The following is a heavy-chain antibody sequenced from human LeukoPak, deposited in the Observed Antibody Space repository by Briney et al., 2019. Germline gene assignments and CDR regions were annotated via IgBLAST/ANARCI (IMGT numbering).Heavy chain of an antibody. Sequence: GGSLRLSCAASGFTFSNFAMMWVRQAPGKGLEWVSGISGSGRTYYADSEKGRFTISRDTSKNTLYLQMNSLRAEDTAVYYCARAWTLDYWGQGTLVTVSS. J-gene: IGHJ4*02. CDR3: ARAWTLDY. D-gene: IGHD3/OR15-3a*01. CDR1: GFTFSNFA. CDR2: ISGSGRT. V-gene: IGHV3-23*01.